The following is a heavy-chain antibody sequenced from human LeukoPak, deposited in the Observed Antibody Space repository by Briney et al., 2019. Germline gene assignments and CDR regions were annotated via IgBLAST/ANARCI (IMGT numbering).Heavy chain of an antibody. CDR1: GYTFTSYD. D-gene: IGHD3-3*01. V-gene: IGHV1-8*01. Sequence: ASVKVSCKASGYTFTSYDINWVRQATGQGLEWMGWMNPNSGNTGYAQKSQGRVTMTRNTSISTAYMELSSLRSEDTAVYYCARRYYDFWSGYYFSKYYYYGMDVWGQGTTVTVSS. J-gene: IGHJ6*02. CDR3: ARRYYDFWSGYYFSKYYYYGMDV. CDR2: MNPNSGNT.